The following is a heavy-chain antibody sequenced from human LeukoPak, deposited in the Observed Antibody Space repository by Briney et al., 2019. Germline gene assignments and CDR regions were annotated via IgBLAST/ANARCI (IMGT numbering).Heavy chain of an antibody. CDR1: VGTLNSYL. D-gene: IGHD1-26*01. CDR3: TRVNLRGSQYNWFDP. CDR2: ITTSIDSA. J-gene: IGHJ5*02. Sequence: SVQDSRQTSVGTLNSYLFSWVRQARGQGLEWMGQITTSIDSANYSHEFQGRVTITADKSTATVYMELSSLKSGDTAVYYCTRVNLRGSQYNWFDPWGQGTLVTVSS. V-gene: IGHV1-69*10.